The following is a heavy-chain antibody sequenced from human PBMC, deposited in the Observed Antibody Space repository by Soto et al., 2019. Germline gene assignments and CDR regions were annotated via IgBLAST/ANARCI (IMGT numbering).Heavy chain of an antibody. J-gene: IGHJ1*01. V-gene: IGHV1-69*02. D-gene: IGHD2-2*01. CDR3: GRIPRSSFPNSDPLDH. CDR1: GGTFNTYT. CDR2: ILPILGSV. Sequence: HVQLVQSGAEVKKPGYSVTISCKASGGTFNTYTFSWVRQAPGQGLEWMGSILPILGSVNYAQSFQGRLSITADQSATTAYMELSSLTSHDTAVYVCGRIPRSSFPNSDPLDHWGQGTMVTVSS.